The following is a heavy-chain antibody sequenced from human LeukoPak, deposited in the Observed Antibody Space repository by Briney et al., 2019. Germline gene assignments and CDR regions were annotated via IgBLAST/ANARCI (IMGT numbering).Heavy chain of an antibody. CDR2: IWYDGSNK. Sequence: GGSLRLSCAASGFTFSSYGMHWVRQAPGKGLEWVAVIWYDGSNKYYADSVKGRFTISRGNSKNTLYLQMNSLRAEDTAVYYCARDSSSGYKDYWGQGTLVTVSS. D-gene: IGHD3-22*01. V-gene: IGHV3-33*01. CDR1: GFTFSSYG. CDR3: ARDSSSGYKDY. J-gene: IGHJ4*02.